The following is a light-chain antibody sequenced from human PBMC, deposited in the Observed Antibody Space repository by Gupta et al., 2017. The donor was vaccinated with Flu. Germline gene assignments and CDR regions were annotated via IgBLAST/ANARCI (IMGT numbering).Light chain of an antibody. CDR2: DAS. V-gene: IGKV1-33*01. Sequence: DIQMTQSPSSLSASIGDRVTITCRASHDIKNFLNWYQQKPGTAPNLLIYDASNWETGVPSRFSGSGSGKEFTFTINSRQPEDFAAYYCQQYESLPLFTFGGGTMVDIK. CDR1: HDIKNF. CDR3: QQYESLPLFT. J-gene: IGKJ4*01.